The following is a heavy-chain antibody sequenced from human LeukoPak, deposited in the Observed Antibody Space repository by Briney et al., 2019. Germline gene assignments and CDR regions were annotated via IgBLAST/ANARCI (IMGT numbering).Heavy chain of an antibody. CDR3: AREGLTGGKPDWFDP. V-gene: IGHV4-39*07. CDR2: IYYSGST. CDR1: GGSISSGGYY. Sequence: SETLSLTCTVSGGSISSGGYYWSWIRQPPGKGLEWIGSIYYSGSTYYNPSLKSRVTISVDTSKNQFSLKLSSVTAADTAVYYCAREGLTGGKPDWFDPWGQGTLVTVSS. D-gene: IGHD1-20*01. J-gene: IGHJ5*02.